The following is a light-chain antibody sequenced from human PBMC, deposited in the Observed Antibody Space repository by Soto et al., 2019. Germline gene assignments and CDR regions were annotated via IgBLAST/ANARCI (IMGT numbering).Light chain of an antibody. Sequence: EIVLTQSPGTLSSSPGERATLSCRASQSVSSSYLAWYQQKPGQAPRLLIYGASSRATDIPDRFSGSGSGTDFTLTISRLEPEDFAVYYCQQYGSSPYTFGQGTKLEIK. CDR3: QQYGSSPYT. CDR2: GAS. J-gene: IGKJ2*01. V-gene: IGKV3-20*01. CDR1: QSVSSSY.